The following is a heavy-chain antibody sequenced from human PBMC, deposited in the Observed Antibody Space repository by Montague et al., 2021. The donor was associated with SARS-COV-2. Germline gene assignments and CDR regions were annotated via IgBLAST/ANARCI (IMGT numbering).Heavy chain of an antibody. D-gene: IGHD2-21*01. CDR1: GGSISNNY. J-gene: IGHJ6*02. CDR3: ARGGGDYDYGLEV. CDR2: MYYSGST. Sequence: SETLSLTCTVSGGSISNNYWSRIWQPPGRGQEWNGYMYYSGSTDYSPSLKSRVTISLDTSKNQFSLKLTSVTAADTAVYYCARGGGDYDYGLEVWGPGTTVTVS. V-gene: IGHV4-59*01.